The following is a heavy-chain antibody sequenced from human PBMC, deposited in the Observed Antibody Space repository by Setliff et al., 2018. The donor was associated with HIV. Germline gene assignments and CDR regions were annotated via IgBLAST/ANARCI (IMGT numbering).Heavy chain of an antibody. J-gene: IGHJ4*02. V-gene: IGHV3-21*01. CDR3: VRSLSGNSSTYYWAFDF. Sequence: PGESLKISCVTSGFTFTSHSMNWVRLRPGKGLEWVASISGSGTYTHYADSVRGRFTVSRDNAKNSLWLQPDSLKVEDTALYFCVRSLSGNSSTYYWAFDFWGQGAPVTVSS. CDR1: GFTFTSHS. CDR2: ISGSGTYT. D-gene: IGHD3-22*01.